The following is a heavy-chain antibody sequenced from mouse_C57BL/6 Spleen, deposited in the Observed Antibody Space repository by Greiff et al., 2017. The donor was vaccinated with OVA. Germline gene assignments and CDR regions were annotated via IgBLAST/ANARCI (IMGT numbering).Heavy chain of an antibody. V-gene: IGHV1-50*01. CDR1: GYTFTSYW. Sequence: QVQLQQPGAELVKPGASVKLSCKASGYTFTSYWMQWVKQRPGQGLGWIGEIDPSDCYTNYNPKFKGKAPLTVDTSASTSYMQLSSLTSEDSAVYYCARGIYYGSSYRYFDVWGTGTTVTVSS. CDR3: ARGIYYGSSYRYFDV. CDR2: IDPSDCYT. J-gene: IGHJ1*03. D-gene: IGHD1-1*01.